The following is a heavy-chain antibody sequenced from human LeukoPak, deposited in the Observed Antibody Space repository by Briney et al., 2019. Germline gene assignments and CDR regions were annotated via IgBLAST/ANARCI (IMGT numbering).Heavy chain of an antibody. CDR1: GGSIIISDYY. V-gene: IGHV4-39*07. Sequence: SETLSLTCTVSGGSIIISDYYWAWIRQPPGKGLEWLGSISYRGSAYYGPTLKSRVTISVDTSKNQFSLKVSAVTAADTAVYYCARARNYDFWSQNYYYYYMDVWGKGTTVTVSS. D-gene: IGHD3-3*01. CDR2: ISYRGSA. CDR3: ARARNYDFWSQNYYYYYMDV. J-gene: IGHJ6*03.